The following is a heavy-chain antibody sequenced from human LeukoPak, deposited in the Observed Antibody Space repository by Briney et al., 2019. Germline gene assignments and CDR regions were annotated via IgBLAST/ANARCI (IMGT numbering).Heavy chain of an antibody. CDR3: ARGRDGYINFDY. Sequence: GASVKVSCKASGGTFSSYGISWVRQAPGQGLEWMGRIIPILGIANYAQKFQGRVTITADKSTSTAYMELSSLRSEDTAVYYCARGRDGYINFDYWGQGTLVTVSS. CDR2: IIPILGIA. J-gene: IGHJ4*02. V-gene: IGHV1-69*04. CDR1: GGTFSSYG. D-gene: IGHD5-12*01.